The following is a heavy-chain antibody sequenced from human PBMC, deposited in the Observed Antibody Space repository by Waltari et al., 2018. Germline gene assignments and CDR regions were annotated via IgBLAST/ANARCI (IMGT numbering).Heavy chain of an antibody. CDR3: VRALTTPNDS. Sequence: EVQLVESGGGLVKPGGSLRLSCVASGFTFSTFGMSWVRQAPGKGREWVSTITGSGAYIYYADSIKGRFTISRDNAKNSLYLHMNSLRDGDTAVYYCVRALTTPNDSWGQGTLVAVSS. CDR1: GFTFSTFG. J-gene: IGHJ5*01. D-gene: IGHD4-17*01. V-gene: IGHV3-21*03. CDR2: ITGSGAYI.